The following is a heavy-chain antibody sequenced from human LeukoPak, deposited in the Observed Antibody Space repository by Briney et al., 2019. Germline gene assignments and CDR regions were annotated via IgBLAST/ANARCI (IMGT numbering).Heavy chain of an antibody. J-gene: IGHJ4*02. V-gene: IGHV3-49*03. Sequence: GGSLRLSCTASGFTFGDYAMSWFRQAPWKGLEWVGVIRSKAYGGTTEYAASVKDRFTISRDDSKSIAYLQMNSLKTEDTAVYYMAAAGIIEYYFDYWGQGTLVTVSS. CDR3: AAAGIIEYYFDY. CDR2: IRSKAYGGTT. D-gene: IGHD6-13*01. CDR1: GFTFGDYA.